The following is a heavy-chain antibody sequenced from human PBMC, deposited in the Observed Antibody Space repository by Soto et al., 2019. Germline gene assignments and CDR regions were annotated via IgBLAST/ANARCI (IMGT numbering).Heavy chain of an antibody. J-gene: IGHJ6*02. V-gene: IGHV4-30-4*01. Sequence: PSETLSLTCTVSGGSISSGDYYWSWIRQPPGKGLEWIGYIYYSGSTYYNPSLKSRVTISVDTSKNQFSLKLSSVTAADTAVYYCARDDYSTQNRYYYYGMDVWGQGTTVTVSS. CDR1: GGSISSGDYY. D-gene: IGHD4-4*01. CDR3: ARDDYSTQNRYYYYGMDV. CDR2: IYYSGST.